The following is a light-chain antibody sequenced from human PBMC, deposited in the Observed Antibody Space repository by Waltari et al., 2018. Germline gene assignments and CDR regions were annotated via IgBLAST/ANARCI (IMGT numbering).Light chain of an antibody. CDR1: SSNIAVNT. Sequence: QSVLTQPPSASGTPGQTVSISCSGGSSNIAVNTVNWYQQLPGMAPKLLINGNNRRPPGVPDRFSGSNAGTSASLAISWLQSEDEADYYCAAWDDSLYGRVFGGGTKLTVL. V-gene: IGLV1-44*01. J-gene: IGLJ2*01. CDR3: AAWDDSLYGRV. CDR2: GNN.